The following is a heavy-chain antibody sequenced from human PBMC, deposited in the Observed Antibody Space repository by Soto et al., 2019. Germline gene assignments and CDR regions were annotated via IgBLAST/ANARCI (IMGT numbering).Heavy chain of an antibody. CDR3: ARVLSRYYDSSGVDY. J-gene: IGHJ4*02. CDR1: GYTFTSYG. V-gene: IGHV1-18*01. Sequence: ASVKVSCRASGYTFTSYGISWVRQAPGQGLEWMGWISAYNGNTNYAQKLQGRVTMTTDTSTSTAYMELRSLRSDDTAVYYCARVLSRYYDSSGVDYWGQGTQVTVSS. CDR2: ISAYNGNT. D-gene: IGHD3-22*01.